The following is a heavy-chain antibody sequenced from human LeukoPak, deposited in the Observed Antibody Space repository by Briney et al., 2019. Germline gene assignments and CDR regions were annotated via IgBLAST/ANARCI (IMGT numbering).Heavy chain of an antibody. CDR3: ARGAAAGSNWFDH. CDR1: GYIFTGYY. V-gene: IGHV1-2*02. J-gene: IGHJ5*02. D-gene: IGHD6-13*01. Sequence: ASVRVSCKASGYIFTGYYMHWVRQAPGQGREWMGWINPNSGDTNYAQKFQGRVTMTRDMSISTAYMEVSSLRSDDTAVYYCARGAAAGSNWFDHWGQGTLVTVSS. CDR2: INPNSGDT.